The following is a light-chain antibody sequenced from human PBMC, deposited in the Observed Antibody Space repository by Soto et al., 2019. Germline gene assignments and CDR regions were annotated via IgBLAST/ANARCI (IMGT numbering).Light chain of an antibody. Sequence: EVVLTQSPGTLSLSPGERDTLSCRASQNLYSSYLAWYQQKPGQAPRLLIYGASRRATGIPDRYSASGFGTDFTLTITRLEPEDFATDYCQDYGDSPYTFGQGTKLEIK. CDR3: QDYGDSPYT. CDR2: GAS. V-gene: IGKV3-20*01. CDR1: QNLYSSY. J-gene: IGKJ2*01.